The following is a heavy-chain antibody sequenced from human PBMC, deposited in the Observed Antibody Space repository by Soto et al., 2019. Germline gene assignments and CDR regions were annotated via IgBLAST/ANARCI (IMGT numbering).Heavy chain of an antibody. CDR3: ARHPWGYCRTDCHPLAV. V-gene: IGHV4-34*01. J-gene: IGHJ6*02. CDR2: INHSGST. CDR1: CGYFSGFY. Sequence: PSETMSLTRAVVCGYFSGFYGSWISQPQGKGLEWIGEINHSGSTNYNPSLKRRVTMSVDTSKNQFSLKLSSVTAADTAVYYCARHPWGYCRTDCHPLAVWGQGTTVTVS. D-gene: IGHD2-21*02.